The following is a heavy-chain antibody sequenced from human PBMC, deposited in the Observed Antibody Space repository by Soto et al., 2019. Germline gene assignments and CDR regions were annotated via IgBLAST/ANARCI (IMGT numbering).Heavy chain of an antibody. Sequence: VQLRQSGPGLVKPSGTLSLTCAVSGGSISSSNWWTWVRQAPGKGLEWIGEIYHSGNTYYNPSLQGRVTIPVDKSNHQFSLKLNSVTAADTAVYYCATLPPRVVASLLPIPTWGQGTLVTVSS. CDR2: IYHSGNT. CDR3: ATLPPRVVASLLPIPT. V-gene: IGHV4-4*02. CDR1: GGSISSSNW. J-gene: IGHJ5*02. D-gene: IGHD1-26*01.